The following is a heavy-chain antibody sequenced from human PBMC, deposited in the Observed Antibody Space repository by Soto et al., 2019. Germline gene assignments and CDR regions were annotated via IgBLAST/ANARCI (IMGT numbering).Heavy chain of an antibody. CDR3: ATWARTDLLFLGAFDV. CDR2: INPNTAAT. J-gene: IGHJ3*01. V-gene: IGHV1-2*02. CDR1: VKTLSGYY. Sequence: ASVKVSCKASVKTLSGYYFHWVRQAPGQGLEWVGWINPNTAATEFAEKFLGRVTMTRDMSIKTIYMELSSLRRDDTAVYYCATWARTDLLFLGAFDVWGQGTMVTVSS. D-gene: IGHD3-10*01.